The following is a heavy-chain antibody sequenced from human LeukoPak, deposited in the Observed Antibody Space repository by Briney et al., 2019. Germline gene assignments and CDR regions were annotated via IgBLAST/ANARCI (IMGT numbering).Heavy chain of an antibody. CDR2: MNPNSGNT. D-gene: IGHD1-26*01. CDR3: ARLVGAAIADY. Sequence: ASVKVSCKASGYTFPSYDINRVRQATGQGLEWMGWMNPNSGNTGYAQKFQGRVTMTRNTSISTAYMELSSLRSEDTAVYYCARLVGAAIADYWGQGTLVTVSS. CDR1: GYTFPSYD. V-gene: IGHV1-8*01. J-gene: IGHJ4*02.